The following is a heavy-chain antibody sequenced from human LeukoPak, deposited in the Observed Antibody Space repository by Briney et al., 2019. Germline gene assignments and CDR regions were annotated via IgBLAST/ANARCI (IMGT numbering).Heavy chain of an antibody. J-gene: IGHJ4*02. D-gene: IGHD4-17*01. CDR1: GYTFTSYG. CDR3: ARGGTYGDVDY. V-gene: IGHV1-18*01. Sequence: VASVTVSCKASGYTFTSYGISWVRQAPGQGLEWMGWISVYNGNTKYVQKFQGRVTMTTDTSTRTAYMELRSLRSDDTAVYYCARGGTYGDVDYWGQGTLVTVSS. CDR2: ISVYNGNT.